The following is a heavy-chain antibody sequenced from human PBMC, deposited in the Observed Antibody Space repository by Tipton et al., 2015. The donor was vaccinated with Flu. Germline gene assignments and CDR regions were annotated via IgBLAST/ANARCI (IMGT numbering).Heavy chain of an antibody. Sequence: GSLRLSCAASGFTFSDYYMSWIRLAPGKGLEWVSHISSSGSSINYADSVRGRFTISRDNTKKSLYLQLNSLRVEDTAIYYCATLTGDDYWGQGILVTVSS. CDR2: ISSSGSSI. CDR1: GFTFSDYY. V-gene: IGHV3-11*04. D-gene: IGHD7-27*01. J-gene: IGHJ4*02. CDR3: ATLTGDDY.